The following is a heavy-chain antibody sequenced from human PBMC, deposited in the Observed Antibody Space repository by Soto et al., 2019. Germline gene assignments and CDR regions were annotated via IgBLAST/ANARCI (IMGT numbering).Heavy chain of an antibody. CDR1: GYTFTSYG. CDR2: ISAYNGNT. V-gene: IGHV1-18*01. J-gene: IGHJ6*03. D-gene: IGHD3-10*01. Sequence: ASVKVSCKASGYTFTSYGISWVRQAPGQGLEWMGWISAYNGNTNYAQKLQGRATMTTDTSTSTAYMELRSLRSDDTAVYYCARTPALYYYGSGRSYYYYYYMDFGGKGTTVTVSS. CDR3: ARTPALYYYGSGRSYYYYYYMDF.